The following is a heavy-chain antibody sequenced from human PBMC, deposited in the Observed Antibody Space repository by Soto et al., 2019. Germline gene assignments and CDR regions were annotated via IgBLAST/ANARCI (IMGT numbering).Heavy chain of an antibody. D-gene: IGHD3-3*01. J-gene: IGHJ6*03. CDR2: INPNSGGT. V-gene: IGHV1-2*04. CDR1: GYTFTGYY. CDR3: ARAQGLITIFPHDYYYYMDV. Sequence: ASVKVSCKASGYTFTGYYMHWVRQAPGQGLEWMGWINPNSGGTNYAQKFQGWVTMTRDTSISTAYMELSRLRSDDTAVYYCARAQGLITIFPHDYYYYMDVWGKGTTVTVSS.